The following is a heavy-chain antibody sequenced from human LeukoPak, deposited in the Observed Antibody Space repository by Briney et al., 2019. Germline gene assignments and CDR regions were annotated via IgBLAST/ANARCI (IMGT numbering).Heavy chain of an antibody. Sequence: GGSLRLSCAASGFTFSDYYMSWIRQAPGKGLEWVSYISSSGSTIYYADSVKGRFTISRDSAKNSLYLQMNSLRAEDTAVYYCAPLWFGELGNWFDPWGQGTLVTVSS. CDR2: ISSSGSTI. CDR1: GFTFSDYY. D-gene: IGHD3-10*01. V-gene: IGHV3-11*04. CDR3: APLWFGELGNWFDP. J-gene: IGHJ5*02.